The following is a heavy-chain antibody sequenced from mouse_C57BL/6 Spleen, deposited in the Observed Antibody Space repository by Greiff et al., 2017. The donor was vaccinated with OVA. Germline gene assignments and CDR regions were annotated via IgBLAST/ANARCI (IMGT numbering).Heavy chain of an antibody. D-gene: IGHD3-2*02. Sequence: EVKLVESGPGLVKPSQSLSLTCSVTGYSITSGYYWNWIRQFPGNKLEWMGYISYDGSNNYNPSLKNRISITRDTSKNQFFLKLNSVTTEDTATYYCARDREQLRRYAMDYWGQGTSVTVSS. CDR2: ISYDGSN. V-gene: IGHV3-6*01. CDR1: GYSITSGYY. CDR3: ARDREQLRRYAMDY. J-gene: IGHJ4*01.